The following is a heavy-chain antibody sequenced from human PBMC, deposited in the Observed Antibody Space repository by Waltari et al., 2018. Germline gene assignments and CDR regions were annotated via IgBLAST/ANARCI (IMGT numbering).Heavy chain of an antibody. CDR3: ASSGSYSHRTRMDV. D-gene: IGHD1-26*01. V-gene: IGHV3-23*01. Sequence: EVQLLESGGDLVRPGGSLRLSCEASGLTFSSYAMNWVRQAPGKGLEWVSMIKTNGDTDYADPVKGRFTISKDNSKSTLFLQMNSLRAEDTAVYYCASSGSYSHRTRMDVWGQGTKVTVSS. CDR1: GLTFSSYA. J-gene: IGHJ6*02. CDR2: IKTNGDT.